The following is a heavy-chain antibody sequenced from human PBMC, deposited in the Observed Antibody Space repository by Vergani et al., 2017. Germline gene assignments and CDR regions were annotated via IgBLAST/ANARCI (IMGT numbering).Heavy chain of an antibody. CDR1: GYSFTSYW. Sequence: EVQLVQSGAEVKKPGESLKISCKGSGYSFTSYWIGWVRQMPGKGLEWMGIIYPGDSDTSYSPSFQGQVPISADKAISTAYLQWSSLKSSYTVMYYCARTALTGYYDYYYYMDVWGKGTTVTVSS. CDR2: IYPGDSDT. CDR3: ARTALTGYYDYYYYMDV. J-gene: IGHJ6*03. V-gene: IGHV5-51*01. D-gene: IGHD3-9*01.